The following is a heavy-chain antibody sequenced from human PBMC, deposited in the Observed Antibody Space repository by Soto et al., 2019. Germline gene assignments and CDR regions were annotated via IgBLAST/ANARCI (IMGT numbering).Heavy chain of an antibody. CDR1: GGSISSSNW. CDR3: ARDFQGPDYGDYSANWFDP. J-gene: IGHJ5*02. D-gene: IGHD4-17*01. V-gene: IGHV4-4*02. CDR2: IYHSGST. Sequence: SETLSLTCAVSGGSISSSNWWSWVRQPPGKGLEWIGEIYHSGSTNYNPSLKSRVTISVDKSKNQFSLKLSSVTAADTAVYYCARDFQGPDYGDYSANWFDPWGQGTLVTVSS.